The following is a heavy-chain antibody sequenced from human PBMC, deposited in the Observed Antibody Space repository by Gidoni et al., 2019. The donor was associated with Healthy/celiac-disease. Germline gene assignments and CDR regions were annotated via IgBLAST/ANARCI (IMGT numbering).Heavy chain of an antibody. J-gene: IGHJ4*02. CDR1: GFTFSSYG. Sequence: QVQLVASGGGVVPPGRSLRLSCAASGFTFSSYGMHWVRQAPGKGLEWVAVISYDESNKYYADSVRGRFTISRDNSKNTLNLQMNSLRTEDTALYYCAKDGYGDFDYWGQGTLVTVSS. CDR3: AKDGYGDFDY. D-gene: IGHD3-10*01. V-gene: IGHV3-30*18. CDR2: ISYDESNK.